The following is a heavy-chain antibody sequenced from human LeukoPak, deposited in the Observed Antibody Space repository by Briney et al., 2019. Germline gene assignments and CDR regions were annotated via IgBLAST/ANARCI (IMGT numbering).Heavy chain of an antibody. CDR3: LRDTLYGSGSYPYFQH. CDR1: GFSFSTSW. V-gene: IGHV3-74*01. Sequence: GGSLRLSCAASGFSFSTSWMHWVRQGPGKGLVWVSRIKSDGTNAYYADSVKGRFTISRDNARNTLYLQMNSLRAEDTAVYYCLRDTLYGSGSYPYFQHWGQGTLVTVSS. D-gene: IGHD3-10*01. J-gene: IGHJ1*01. CDR2: IKSDGTNA.